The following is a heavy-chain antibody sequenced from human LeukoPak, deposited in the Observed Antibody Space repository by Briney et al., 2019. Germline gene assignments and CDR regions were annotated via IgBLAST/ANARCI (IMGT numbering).Heavy chain of an antibody. D-gene: IGHD4-17*01. Sequence: GGSLRLSCAASGFTFSSYEMNWVRQAPGKGLEWVSYISSGGTTRYYADSVKGRFTISRDNAKNSLYLQMNSLRDEDTAVYYCARDVDYGFDYWGQGTLVTVSS. V-gene: IGHV3-48*02. CDR1: GFTFSSYE. J-gene: IGHJ4*02. CDR2: ISSGGTTR. CDR3: ARDVDYGFDY.